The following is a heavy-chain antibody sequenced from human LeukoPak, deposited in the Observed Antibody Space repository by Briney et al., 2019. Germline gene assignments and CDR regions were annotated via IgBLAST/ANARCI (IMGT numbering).Heavy chain of an antibody. CDR1: GFTFSTSW. V-gene: IGHV3-7*01. CDR2: IKQDGSEE. J-gene: IGHJ3*02. D-gene: IGHD3-22*01. Sequence: PGGSLRLSCAASGFTFSTSWMTWVRQAPGKGLEWVANIKQDGSEEYYVDSVKGRFTISRDNAKNSLYLQMNNLRAEDTAVYYCARDPYDSSGSYYAAYHIWGQGTMVAVSS. CDR3: ARDPYDSSGSYYAAYHI.